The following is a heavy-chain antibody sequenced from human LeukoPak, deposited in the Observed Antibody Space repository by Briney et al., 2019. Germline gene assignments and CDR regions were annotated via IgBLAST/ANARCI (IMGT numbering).Heavy chain of an antibody. D-gene: IGHD3-9*01. CDR2: INHGGST. Sequence: SETLSLTCAVYGGSFSGYYWSWIRQPPGKGLEWTGEINHGGSTNYNPSLKSRLTISVDTSKNQFSLKLSTVTAADTAVYYCAREGVYYDILAAYYRPYYFDFWGQGTLVTVYS. V-gene: IGHV4-34*01. CDR1: GGSFSGYY. J-gene: IGHJ4*02. CDR3: AREGVYYDILAAYYRPYYFDF.